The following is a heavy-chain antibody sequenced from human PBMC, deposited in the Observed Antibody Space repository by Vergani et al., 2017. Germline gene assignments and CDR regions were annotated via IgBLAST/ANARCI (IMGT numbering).Heavy chain of an antibody. CDR3: ARERGYSSSRNGMDV. D-gene: IGHD6-13*01. Sequence: QLQLQESGPGLVKPSETLSLTCTVSGGSISSSSYYWSWIRQPPGKGLEWIGYIYYSGSTYYNPSLKSRVTISVDTSKNQFSLKLSSVTAADTAVYYCARERGYSSSRNGMDVWGQGTTVTVSS. J-gene: IGHJ6*02. CDR2: IYYSGST. V-gene: IGHV4-30-4*08. CDR1: GGSISSSSYY.